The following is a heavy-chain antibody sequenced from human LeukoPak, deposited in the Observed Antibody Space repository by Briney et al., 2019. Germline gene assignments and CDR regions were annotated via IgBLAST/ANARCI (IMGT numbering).Heavy chain of an antibody. CDR2: INHSGST. J-gene: IGHJ4*02. V-gene: IGHV4-34*01. CDR3: ARGLRVWGSYRYRRGFDY. Sequence: PSETLSLTCAVYGGSFSGYYWSWIRQPPGKGLEWIGEINHSGSTNYNPSLKSRVTISVDTSKNQFSLKLSSVTAADTAVYYCARGLRVWGSYRYRRGFDYWGQGTLVTVSS. CDR1: GGSFSGYY. D-gene: IGHD3-16*02.